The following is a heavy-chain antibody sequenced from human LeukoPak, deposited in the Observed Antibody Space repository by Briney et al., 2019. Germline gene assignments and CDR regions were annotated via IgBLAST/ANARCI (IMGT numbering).Heavy chain of an antibody. V-gene: IGHV3-30*02. CDR2: IRFDGSDK. CDR3: ATYGSGSYRWFDP. D-gene: IGHD3-10*01. Sequence: GGSLRLSCAASGFTFSNYGMHWVRQAPGKGLEWVAFIRFDGSDKYYADSVKGRFTISRDNSKNTLFLQMNSLRAEDTALYYCATYGSGSYRWFDPWGQGTLVTVSS. CDR1: GFTFSNYG. J-gene: IGHJ5*02.